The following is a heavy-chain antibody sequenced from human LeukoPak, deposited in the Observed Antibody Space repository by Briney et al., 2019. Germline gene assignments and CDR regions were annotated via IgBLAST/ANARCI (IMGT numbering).Heavy chain of an antibody. J-gene: IGHJ3*02. CDR2: FSSSSSTI. Sequence: PGGPLRLSCAASGFTFRSYSMNWVRQAPGKGLEGVSYFSSSSSTIYYADSVKGRFTISRDNAKNSLYLQMNSLRAEDTAVYYCARGGIPAVLSAFDIWGQGTMVTVSS. CDR1: GFTFRSYS. CDR3: ARGGIPAVLSAFDI. V-gene: IGHV3-48*01. D-gene: IGHD2-2*01.